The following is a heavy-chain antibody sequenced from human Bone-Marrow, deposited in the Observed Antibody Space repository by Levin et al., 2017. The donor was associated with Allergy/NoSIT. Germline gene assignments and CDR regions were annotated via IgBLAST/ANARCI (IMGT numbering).Heavy chain of an antibody. CDR1: GFTFSSYA. D-gene: IGHD5-12*01. V-gene: IGHV3-23*01. CDR3: AKGIKWGSKGVSLCDY. Sequence: GGSLRLSCAASGFTFSSYAMSWVRQAPGKGLEWVSAISGSGGSTYYADSVKGRFTISRDNSKNTLYLQMNSLRAEDTAVYYCAKGIKWGSKGVSLCDYWGQGTLVTVSS. CDR2: ISGSGGST. J-gene: IGHJ4*02.